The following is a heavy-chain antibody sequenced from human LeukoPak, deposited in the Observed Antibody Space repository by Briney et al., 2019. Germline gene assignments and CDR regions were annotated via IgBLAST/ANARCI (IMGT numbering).Heavy chain of an antibody. Sequence: GGSLRLSCAASGFTFSSYSMSWVRQAPGKGLEWVSGISSSGYNTYHADSVKGRFTISRDNSKNTLYLLMNSLRADDTAVYYLRTRPGITMRKIALETATQICGQGTLLTVSS. J-gene: IGHJ1*01. D-gene: IGHD2-21*02. CDR1: GFTFSSYS. V-gene: IGHV3-23*01. CDR3: RTRPGITMRKIALETATQI. CDR2: ISSSGYNT.